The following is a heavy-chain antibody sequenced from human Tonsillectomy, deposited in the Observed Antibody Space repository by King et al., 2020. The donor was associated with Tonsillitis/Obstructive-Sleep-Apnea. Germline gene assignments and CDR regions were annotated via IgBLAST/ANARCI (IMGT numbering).Heavy chain of an antibody. V-gene: IGHV3-30*18. CDR3: AKDWVTYFDY. J-gene: IGHJ4*02. CDR1: GFTFSSYG. Sequence: HVQLVESGGGVVQPGRSLRLSCAASGFTFSSYGMHWVRQAPGKGLEWVAVISNDGSNKYYADSVKGRFTISRDNSKNTLYLQMNSLRAEDTAVYYCAKDWVTYFDYWGQGTLVTVSS. CDR2: ISNDGSNK. D-gene: IGHD2-21*02.